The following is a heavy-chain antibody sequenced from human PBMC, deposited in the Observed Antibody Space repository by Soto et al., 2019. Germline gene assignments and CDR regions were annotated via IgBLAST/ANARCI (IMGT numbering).Heavy chain of an antibody. Sequence: SETLSLTCIVSGDSTINSYWSWIRQHPGKGLEWIGYIYYSGSTYYNPSLKSRVTISVDTSKNQFSLKLSSVTAADTAVYYCARARGYCTNGVCYRPYYYGMDVWGQGTTVTVSS. CDR3: ARARGYCTNGVCYRPYYYGMDV. D-gene: IGHD2-8*01. V-gene: IGHV4-59*06. J-gene: IGHJ6*02. CDR1: GDSTINSY. CDR2: IYYSGST.